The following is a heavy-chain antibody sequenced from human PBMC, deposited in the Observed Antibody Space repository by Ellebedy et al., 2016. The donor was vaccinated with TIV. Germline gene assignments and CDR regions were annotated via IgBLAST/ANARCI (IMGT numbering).Heavy chain of an antibody. J-gene: IGHJ4*02. CDR2: ISRSSNI. V-gene: IGHV3-48*02. CDR1: GITFSSYS. CDR3: ARDGAAYCGGDCQYPFDY. D-gene: IGHD2-21*02. Sequence: PGGSLRLSCAVYGITFSSYSMNWVRQSPGKGLEWVSYISRSSNIYYADSVKGRFTISRDNAKNSLYLQMNSLKDEDTAVYYCARDGAAYCGGDCQYPFDYWGQGTLVTVSS.